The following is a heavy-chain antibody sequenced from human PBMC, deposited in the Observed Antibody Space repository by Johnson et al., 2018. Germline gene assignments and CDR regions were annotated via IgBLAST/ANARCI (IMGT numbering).Heavy chain of an antibody. CDR3: ANWGI. CDR2: IWHDGSNE. V-gene: IGHV3-33*03. CDR1: GFTFSRYG. J-gene: IGHJ3*02. Sequence: QVQLVQSGGGVVQPGKSLRLSCATSGFTFSRYGMHWVRQTPGKGLQWVAVIWHDGSNEDYADSVKGRFTISRDNAKNSLYLQINSLRAEDTAVYYCANWGIWGQGTMVTVSS. D-gene: IGHD7-27*01.